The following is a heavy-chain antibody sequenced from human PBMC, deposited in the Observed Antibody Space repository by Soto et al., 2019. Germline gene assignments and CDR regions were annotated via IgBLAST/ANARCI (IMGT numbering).Heavy chain of an antibody. CDR2: ISYDGSNK. J-gene: IGHJ6*02. D-gene: IGHD6-13*01. CDR1: GFTFSSYA. V-gene: IGHV3-30-3*01. Sequence: LRLSCAASGFTFSSYAMHWVRQAPGKGLEWVAVISYDGSNKYYADSVKGRFTISRDNSKNTLYLQMNSLRAEDTAVYYCARDPHNSSSWYYYYYGMDVWGQGTTVTVSS. CDR3: ARDPHNSSSWYYYYYGMDV.